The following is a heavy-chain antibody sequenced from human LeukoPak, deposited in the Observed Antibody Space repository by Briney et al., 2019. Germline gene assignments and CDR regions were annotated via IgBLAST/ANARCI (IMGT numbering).Heavy chain of an antibody. Sequence: QPGGSLRLSRAASGFTFNIYAMTWVRQDPGEGLEWVSAIGGSGDRTYYADSVKGRFTISKDNSKNTLYLQMNSLRAEDTAVYYCAKDRTQQPYGIFDYWGQGTLVTVSS. CDR2: IGGSGDRT. J-gene: IGHJ4*02. CDR3: AKDRTQQPYGIFDY. CDR1: GFTFNIYA. V-gene: IGHV3-23*01. D-gene: IGHD6-13*01.